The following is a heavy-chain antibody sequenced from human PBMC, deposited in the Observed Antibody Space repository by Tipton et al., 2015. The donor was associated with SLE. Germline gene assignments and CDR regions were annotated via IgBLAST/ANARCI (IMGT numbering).Heavy chain of an antibody. J-gene: IGHJ4*02. Sequence: SLRLSCTASGFSFSSYSMNWVRQAPGKGLEWVSGISVSGGRIDYADFVKGRFTISRDNSKNMLYLEMNSLRVEDTGVYFCAKGGIRMKVVAYYFDYWGQGTLATVSS. CDR1: GFSFSSYS. V-gene: IGHV3-23*01. CDR2: ISVSGGRI. CDR3: AKGGIRMKVVAYYFDY. D-gene: IGHD3-22*01.